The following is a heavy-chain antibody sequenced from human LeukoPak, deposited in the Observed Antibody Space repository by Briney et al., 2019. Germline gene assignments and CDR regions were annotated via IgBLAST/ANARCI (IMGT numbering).Heavy chain of an antibody. V-gene: IGHV3-48*01. CDR2: ISSRGSSI. CDR3: AKDRCSNGIGCYYYYMDV. J-gene: IGHJ6*03. Sequence: PGGSLRLSCAASGFTFSRNNMNWVRQAPGKGLEWVSEISSRGSSIYYADAVKGRFTISRDNGKNSLHLQMNSLRAEDTAVYYCAKDRCSNGIGCYYYYMDVWGKGTTVTISS. D-gene: IGHD2-8*01. CDR1: GFTFSRNN.